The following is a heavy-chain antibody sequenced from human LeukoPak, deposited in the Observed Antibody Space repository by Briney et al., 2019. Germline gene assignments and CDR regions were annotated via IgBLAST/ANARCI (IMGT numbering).Heavy chain of an antibody. V-gene: IGHV1-2*02. J-gene: IGHJ4*02. Sequence: GASVKVSCKASGYTFTGYYMHWVRQAPGQGLEWMGWINPNSGGTNYAQKFQGRVTMTRDTSISTAHMELSRLRSDDTAVYYCARDYGYYDSSGYGYWGQGTLVTVSS. D-gene: IGHD3-22*01. CDR2: INPNSGGT. CDR3: ARDYGYYDSSGYGY. CDR1: GYTFTGYY.